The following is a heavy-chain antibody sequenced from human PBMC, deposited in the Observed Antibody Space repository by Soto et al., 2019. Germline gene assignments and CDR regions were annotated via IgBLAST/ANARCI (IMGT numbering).Heavy chain of an antibody. CDR3: ARWYGDYGNYFDY. D-gene: IGHD4-17*01. V-gene: IGHV4-59*01. CDR1: GGSISSYY. CDR2: IYYSGST. Sequence: SETLSLTCTVSGGSISSYYWSWIRQPPGKGLEWIGYIYYSGSTNYNPSLKSRVTISVDTSKNQFSLKLSSVTAADTAVYYCARWYGDYGNYFDYWGQGTLVTVSS. J-gene: IGHJ4*02.